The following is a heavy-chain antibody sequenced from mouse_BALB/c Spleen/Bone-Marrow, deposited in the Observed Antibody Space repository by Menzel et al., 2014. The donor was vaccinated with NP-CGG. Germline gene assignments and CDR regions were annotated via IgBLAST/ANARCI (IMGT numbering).Heavy chain of an antibody. D-gene: IGHD2-10*02. CDR2: ISSGSSTI. V-gene: IGHV5-17*02. CDR1: GFTFSSFG. Sequence: VQLKDSGGGLVQPGGSRKLSCAASGFTFSSFGMHWVRQAPEKGLEWVAYISSGSSTIYYADTVKGRFTDSRDNPKNTLFLQMTSVGSEDTTMYYCARSGYGDYYAMDYWGQGTSVTVSS. CDR3: ARSGYGDYYAMDY. J-gene: IGHJ4*01.